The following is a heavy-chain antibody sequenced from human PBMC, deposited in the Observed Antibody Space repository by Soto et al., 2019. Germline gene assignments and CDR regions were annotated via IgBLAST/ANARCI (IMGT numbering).Heavy chain of an antibody. CDR1: GGSISYYY. CDR2: IYYSGST. Sequence: QVQLLESGPGLVKPAETLSLTCTVSGGSISYYYWSWIRQPPGKGLEWIGYIYYSGSTNYNPTLKRRVPKSVDTSKTQFAMKLSSVTAADTAVYDCARGPPRLGFYYWGQGTLVTVSS. CDR3: ARGPPRLGFYY. V-gene: IGHV4-59*01. D-gene: IGHD6-19*01. J-gene: IGHJ4*02.